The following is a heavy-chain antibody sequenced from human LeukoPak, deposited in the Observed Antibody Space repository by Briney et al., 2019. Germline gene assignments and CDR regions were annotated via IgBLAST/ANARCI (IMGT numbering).Heavy chain of an antibody. V-gene: IGHV1-69*13. CDR1: GGTFSSYA. Sequence: PWASVKVSCKASGGTFSSYAISWVRQAPGQGLEWMGGIIPIFGTANYAQKFQGRVTITADESTSTAYMELSSLRSEDTAVYYCARGLPVVTPFSPPWVDYYYMDVWGKGTTVTISS. CDR2: IIPIFGTA. D-gene: IGHD4-23*01. J-gene: IGHJ6*03. CDR3: ARGLPVVTPFSPPWVDYYYMDV.